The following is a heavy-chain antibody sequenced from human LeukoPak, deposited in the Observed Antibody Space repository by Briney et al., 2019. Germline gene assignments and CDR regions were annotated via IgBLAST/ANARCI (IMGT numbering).Heavy chain of an antibody. J-gene: IGHJ4*02. Sequence: PGGSLRLSCAASGFTFSGSAMHWVRQASGKGLEWVSRIRDKVNSYATAYAASVKGRFTISRDDSKNTAYLQMNSLKAEDTAVYYCTRRAMGKGGLDYWGQGTLVTVSS. CDR2: IRDKVNSYAT. CDR1: GFTFSGSA. V-gene: IGHV3-73*01. D-gene: IGHD5-18*01. CDR3: TRRAMGKGGLDY.